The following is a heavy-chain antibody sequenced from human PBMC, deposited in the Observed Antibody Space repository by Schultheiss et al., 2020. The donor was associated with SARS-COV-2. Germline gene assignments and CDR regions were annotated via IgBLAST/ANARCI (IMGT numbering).Heavy chain of an antibody. CDR3: ARARAGIAAAGHFDY. V-gene: IGHV1-18*01. D-gene: IGHD6-13*01. CDR1: GYTFTSYG. Sequence: ASVKVSCKASGYTFTSYGISWVRQAPGQGLEWMGWISVYNDNTNYAQKLQGRVTMTTDTSTNTAYMELRSLRSDDTAVYYCARARAGIAAAGHFDYWGQGTLVTVSS. J-gene: IGHJ4*02. CDR2: ISVYNDNT.